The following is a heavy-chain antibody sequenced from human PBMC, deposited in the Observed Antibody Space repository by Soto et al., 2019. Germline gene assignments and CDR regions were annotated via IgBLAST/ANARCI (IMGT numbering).Heavy chain of an antibody. D-gene: IGHD2-2*01. CDR3: ARVPMGTQLRPLSDPFDI. CDR1: GYTFTSYY. V-gene: IGHV1-46*03. CDR2: INPSGGST. Sequence: GASVKVSCKASGYTFTSYYMYWVRHAPGQGLEWMGIINPSGGSTSYAQKFQGRVTMTRDTSTSTVYMELSSLRSEDTAVYYCARVPMGTQLRPLSDPFDIWGQGTMVTVS. J-gene: IGHJ3*02.